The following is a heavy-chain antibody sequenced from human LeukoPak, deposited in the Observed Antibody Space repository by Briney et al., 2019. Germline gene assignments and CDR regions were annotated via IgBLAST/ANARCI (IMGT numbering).Heavy chain of an antibody. CDR2: ISSDSNYI. CDR1: GFTFSTYN. J-gene: IGHJ6*03. V-gene: IGHV3-21*01. D-gene: IGHD3-3*01. Sequence: GGSLRLSCATSGFTFSTYNMNWVRQAPGKGLEWVSSISSDSNYIYYSNSVKGRFTISRDNAKSSLYLQMNSLRAEVTAVYYCARGNYDSWTPYMDVWGKGTTVTVSS. CDR3: ARGNYDSWTPYMDV.